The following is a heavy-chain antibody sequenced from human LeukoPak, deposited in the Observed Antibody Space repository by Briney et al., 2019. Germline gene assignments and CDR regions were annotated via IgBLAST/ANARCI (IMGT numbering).Heavy chain of an antibody. CDR2: ISGSGGST. CDR3: SYYYGSGSYPPFDY. J-gene: IGHJ4*02. D-gene: IGHD3-10*01. V-gene: IGHV3-23*01. Sequence: GGSLRLFCAASGFTFSSYAMSWVRQAPGKGLEWVSAISGSGGSTYYADSVKGRFTISRDNSKNTLYLQMNSLRAEDTAVYYCSYYYGSGSYPPFDYWGQGTLVTVSS. CDR1: GFTFSSYA.